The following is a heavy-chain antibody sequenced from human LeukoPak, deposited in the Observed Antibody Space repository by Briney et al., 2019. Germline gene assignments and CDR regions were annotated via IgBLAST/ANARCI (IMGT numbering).Heavy chain of an antibody. CDR1: GFTFSSYS. J-gene: IGHJ3*02. V-gene: IGHV3-48*01. CDR3: ARVRGYSYASWDAFDI. D-gene: IGHD5-18*01. CDR2: ISSSSSTI. Sequence: GGSLRLSCAASGFTFSSYSMNWVRQAPGKGLEWASYISSSSSTIYYADSVKGRFTISRDNAKNSLYLQMNSLRAEDTAVYYCARVRGYSYASWDAFDIWGQGTMVTVSS.